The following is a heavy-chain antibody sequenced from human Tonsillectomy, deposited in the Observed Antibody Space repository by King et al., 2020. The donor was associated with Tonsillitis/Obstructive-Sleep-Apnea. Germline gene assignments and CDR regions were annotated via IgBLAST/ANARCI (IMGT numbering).Heavy chain of an antibody. CDR2: IIPIFGTA. CDR3: ARDRRNYYDSSGYIDY. J-gene: IGHJ4*02. Sequence: QLVQSGAEVKKPGSSVRVSCKASGGTFSSYAISWVRQAPGQGLEWMGGIIPIFGTANYAQKFQGRVTITADESTSTAYMELSSLRSEDTAVYYCARDRRNYYDSSGYIDYWGQGTLVTVSS. V-gene: IGHV1-69*12. CDR1: GGTFSSYA. D-gene: IGHD3-22*01.